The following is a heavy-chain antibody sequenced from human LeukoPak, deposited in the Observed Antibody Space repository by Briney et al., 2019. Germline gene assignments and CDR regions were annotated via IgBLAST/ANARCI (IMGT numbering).Heavy chain of an antibody. J-gene: IGHJ4*02. CDR3: AKRGVVIRVILVGFHKEAYYFDS. D-gene: IGHD3-22*01. V-gene: IGHV3-23*01. Sequence: GGSLRLSCAVSGITLSNYGMSWVRQAPGKGLEWVAGISGSGGSTNYADSVKGRFTISRDNPKNTLYLQMNILRAEDTAVYFCAKRGVVIRVILVGFHKEAYYFDSWGQGALVTVSS. CDR2: ISGSGGST. CDR1: GITLSNYG.